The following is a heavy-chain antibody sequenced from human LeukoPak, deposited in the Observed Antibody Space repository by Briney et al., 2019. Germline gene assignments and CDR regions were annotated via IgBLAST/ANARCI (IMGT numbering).Heavy chain of an antibody. J-gene: IGHJ4*02. CDR2: INPNSGGT. CDR1: GYTFTGYY. V-gene: IGHV1-2*06. Sequence: ASVKVSCKASGYTFTGYYMHWERQATGQGLERMGRINPNSGGTNYAQKFQGRVTMTRDTSISTAYLELSRLRSDDTAVYYCARGGSGWIFDYWGQGTLVTVSS. CDR3: ARGGSGWIFDY. D-gene: IGHD6-19*01.